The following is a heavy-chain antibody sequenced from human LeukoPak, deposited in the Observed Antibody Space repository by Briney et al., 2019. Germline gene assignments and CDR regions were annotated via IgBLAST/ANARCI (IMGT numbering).Heavy chain of an antibody. Sequence: PSGTLSLTCAVSGGSISSSNWWSWVRQPPGKGLEWIGEIYHSGSTNYNPSLKSRVTISVDTSKNQFSLKLSSVTAADTAVYYCARDGGSSWFDYWGQGTLVTVSS. V-gene: IGHV4-4*02. J-gene: IGHJ4*02. CDR3: ARDGGSSWFDY. D-gene: IGHD6-13*01. CDR1: GGSISSSNW. CDR2: IYHSGST.